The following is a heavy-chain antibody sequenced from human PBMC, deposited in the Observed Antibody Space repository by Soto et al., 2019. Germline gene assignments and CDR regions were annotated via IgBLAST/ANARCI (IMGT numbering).Heavy chain of an antibody. D-gene: IGHD6-13*01. Sequence: SGPTLVNPTQTLTLTCTFSGFSLSTSGVGVGWIRQPPGKALEWLALIYWDDDKRYSPSLKSRLTITKDTSKNQVVLPMTNMDPVDTATYYCAHRPGYSSSWHPPAWKWFDPWGQGTLVTV. CDR2: IYWDDDK. J-gene: IGHJ5*02. CDR1: GFSLSTSGVG. V-gene: IGHV2-5*02. CDR3: AHRPGYSSSWHPPAWKWFDP.